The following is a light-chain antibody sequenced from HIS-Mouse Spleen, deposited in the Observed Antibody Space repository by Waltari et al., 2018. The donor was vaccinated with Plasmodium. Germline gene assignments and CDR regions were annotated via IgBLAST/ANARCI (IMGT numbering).Light chain of an antibody. CDR1: QGISSY. CDR3: QQHNSYPRT. J-gene: IGKJ5*01. Sequence: DIQLTQSPSFLSASVGDRVTITCRASQGISSYLAWYQQKPGKAPKLLIYAASTWQSGVPARFSGSGSGTEFTLTISSLQPEDFATYYCQQHNSYPRTFGQGTRLEIK. CDR2: AAS. V-gene: IGKV1-9*01.